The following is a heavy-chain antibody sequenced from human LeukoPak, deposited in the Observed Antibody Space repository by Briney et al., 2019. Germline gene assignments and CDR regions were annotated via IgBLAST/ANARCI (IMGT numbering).Heavy chain of an antibody. V-gene: IGHV3-30*18. J-gene: IGHJ4*02. CDR2: ISYDGTNK. CDR3: AKEFSGSSLPYFDY. D-gene: IGHD1-26*01. Sequence: GGSLRLSCTASGFTFSTYGMHWVRQAPAKGLEWVAVISYDGTNKYYADSVKGRFTISRDNSKNTLYLQMNSLRAEDTAVYYCAKEFSGSSLPYFDYWGQGTLVTVSS. CDR1: GFTFSTYG.